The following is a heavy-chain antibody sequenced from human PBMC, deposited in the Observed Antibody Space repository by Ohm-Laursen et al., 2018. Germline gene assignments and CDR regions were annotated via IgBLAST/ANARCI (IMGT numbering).Heavy chain of an antibody. CDR2: ISYDGSNK. J-gene: IGHJ3*02. V-gene: IGHV3-30*03. Sequence: SLRLSCSASGFTFSSYGMHWVRQVPGKGLEWVAVISYDGSNKYYADSVKGRFTISRDNSKNTLYLQMNSLRAEDTAVYYCASRDGPPGAFDIWGQGTMVTVSS. CDR1: GFTFSSYG. CDR3: ASRDGPPGAFDI. D-gene: IGHD5-24*01.